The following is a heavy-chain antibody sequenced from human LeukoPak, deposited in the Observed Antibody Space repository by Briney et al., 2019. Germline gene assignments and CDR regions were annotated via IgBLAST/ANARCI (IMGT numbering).Heavy chain of an antibody. J-gene: IGHJ6*03. Sequence: GGSLRLSCAASGFTFSNAWMSWVRQAPGKGLEWVGRIKSKTDGGTTDYAAPVKGRFTISRDDSKNTLYLQMNSLKTEDTAVYYCARIHIVGVYMDVWGKGTTVTISS. D-gene: IGHD1-26*01. CDR2: IKSKTDGGTT. CDR3: ARIHIVGVYMDV. CDR1: GFTFSNAW. V-gene: IGHV3-15*01.